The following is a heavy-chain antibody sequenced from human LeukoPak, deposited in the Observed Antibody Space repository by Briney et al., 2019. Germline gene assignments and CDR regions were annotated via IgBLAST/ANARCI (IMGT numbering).Heavy chain of an antibody. CDR1: GVSLSSYY. CDR3: ATSGRASSWYYFDY. V-gene: IGHV4-59*01. D-gene: IGHD6-13*01. CDR2: IYYSGST. Sequence: SETLSLTCTVSGVSLSSYYWSWIRQPPGKGLEWIGYIYYSGSTNYNPSLKSRVTISVDTSKNQFSLKLSSVTAADTAVYYCATSGRASSWYYFDYWGQGTLVTVSS. J-gene: IGHJ4*02.